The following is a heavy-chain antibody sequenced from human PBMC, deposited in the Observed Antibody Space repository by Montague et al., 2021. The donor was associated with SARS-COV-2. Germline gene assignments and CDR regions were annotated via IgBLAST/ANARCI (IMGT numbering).Heavy chain of an antibody. J-gene: IGHJ4*02. V-gene: IGHV4-59*01. CDR2: IYYSGRT. D-gene: IGHD3-22*01. Sequence: SETLSLTCTVSGDSISSYYWNWIRQPPGKGLEWIGYIYYSGRTNYNPSLKSRVTISVDTSKNQFSLKLRSVTAADTAVYYCARGGGSGYRYYFDYWGQGSLVTVSS. CDR3: ARGGGSGYRYYFDY. CDR1: GDSISSYY.